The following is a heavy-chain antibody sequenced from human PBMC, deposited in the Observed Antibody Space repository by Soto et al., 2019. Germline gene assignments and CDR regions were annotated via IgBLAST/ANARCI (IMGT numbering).Heavy chain of an antibody. Sequence: GGSLRLSCTASGFTFSSYWMHWVRQAPGEGLVWVSHIVGDGSFTDYAASVKGRFTISRDNAKNTVYLQMNSLRAEDTAVYYCATLNSFGADYWGQGTLVTV. CDR3: ATLNSFGADY. CDR1: GFTFSSYW. CDR2: IVGDGSFT. J-gene: IGHJ4*02. D-gene: IGHD3-3*01. V-gene: IGHV3-74*01.